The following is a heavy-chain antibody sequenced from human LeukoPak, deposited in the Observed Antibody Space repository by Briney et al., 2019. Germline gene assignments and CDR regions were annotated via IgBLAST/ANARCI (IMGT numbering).Heavy chain of an antibody. Sequence: ASVKVSCKASGYTFTSYAMNWVRQAPGQGLEWMGWINTNTGNPTYAQGFTGRFVFSLDTSVSTAYLQISSLKAEDTAVYYCARDRSSGRMSWYYHYGMDVWGQGTTVTVSS. D-gene: IGHD6-19*01. CDR2: INTNTGNP. J-gene: IGHJ6*02. V-gene: IGHV7-4-1*02. CDR1: GYTFTSYA. CDR3: ARDRSSGRMSWYYHYGMDV.